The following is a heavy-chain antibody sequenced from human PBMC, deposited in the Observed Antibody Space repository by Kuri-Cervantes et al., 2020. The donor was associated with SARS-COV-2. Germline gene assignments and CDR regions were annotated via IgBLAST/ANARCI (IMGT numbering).Heavy chain of an antibody. Sequence: GGSLRLSCTASGFIFSDYYMTWIRQAPGEGLEWVSNIGPSGATKYYADSVKGRFTISRDNAKNSLYLQMSSLRAEDTAVYYCASPYSGSYYRLGGISYWGQGTLVTVSS. V-gene: IGHV3-11*04. CDR3: ASPYSGSYYRLGGISY. J-gene: IGHJ4*02. D-gene: IGHD1-26*01. CDR2: IGPSGATK. CDR1: GFIFSDYY.